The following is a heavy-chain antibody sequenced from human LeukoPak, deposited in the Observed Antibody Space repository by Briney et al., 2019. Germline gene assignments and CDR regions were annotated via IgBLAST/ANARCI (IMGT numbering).Heavy chain of an antibody. D-gene: IGHD2-8*02. J-gene: IGHJ4*02. Sequence: QTGGSLRLSCAASGFTFSNYAIHWVRQAPGKGLEWVAVISYDGSNKYYADSVKGRFTISRDNPKNSLYLQMSSLRAEDTAVYYCVKGQEVVYAPTFDYWGQGTLVTVSS. V-gene: IGHV3-30*14. CDR3: VKGQEVVYAPTFDY. CDR1: GFTFSNYA. CDR2: ISYDGSNK.